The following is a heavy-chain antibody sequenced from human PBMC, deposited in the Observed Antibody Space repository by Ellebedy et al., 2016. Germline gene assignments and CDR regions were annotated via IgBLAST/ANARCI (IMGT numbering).Heavy chain of an antibody. J-gene: IGHJ5*02. Sequence: GGSLRLSCAASGFAFSSYSMNWVRQAPGKGLEWVGRIKSESDGGATDYAAPVKGRFTISRDDSKNTLYLEMNGLKTEDTALYYCRGEMASIISWGQGTLVTVSS. V-gene: IGHV3-15*01. CDR1: GFAFSSYS. CDR2: IKSESDGGAT. CDR3: RGEMASIIS. D-gene: IGHD5-24*01.